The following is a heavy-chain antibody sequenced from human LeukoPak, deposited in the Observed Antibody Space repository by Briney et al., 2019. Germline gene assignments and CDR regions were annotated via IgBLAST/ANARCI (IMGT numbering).Heavy chain of an antibody. CDR1: GYTFTDCY. D-gene: IGHD1-20*01. J-gene: IGHJ4*02. CDR2: INPNSGGT. Sequence: ASVKVSCKSAGYTFTDCYMHWVRQAPGQGLEWMGWINPNSGGTKYAQKFQGRVTMTRDTSINTAYMELSRLTYDDTAVYYCAGLPRYNWNEPLDYWGQGTLVTVSS. CDR3: AGLPRYNWNEPLDY. V-gene: IGHV1-2*02.